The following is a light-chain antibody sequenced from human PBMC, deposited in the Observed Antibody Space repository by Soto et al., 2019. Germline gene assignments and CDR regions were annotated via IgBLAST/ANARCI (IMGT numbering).Light chain of an antibody. CDR3: QQCGTSPLT. J-gene: IGKJ4*01. CDR1: QSVSSSY. Sequence: DIVLTQSPGTLSLSPGERDTLSCRASQSVSSSYLAWYQQKPGQAPRLLIYGASSRATGIPDRFSGSGSGTDFTLTISRLEPEDFAVYYCQQCGTSPLTFGGGTKV. V-gene: IGKV3-20*01. CDR2: GAS.